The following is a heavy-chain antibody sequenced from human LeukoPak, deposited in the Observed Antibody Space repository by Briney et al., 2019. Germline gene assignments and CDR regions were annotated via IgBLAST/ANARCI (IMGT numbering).Heavy chain of an antibody. D-gene: IGHD2-21*02. Sequence: GGSLRLSCAASGFTFSSYEMNWVRQAPGKGLEWVGRIKSKTDGGTTDYAAPVKGRFTISRDDSKNTLYLQMNSLKTEDTAVYYCTTACGGDCYSDYYYYMDVWGKGTTVTVSS. CDR2: IKSKTDGGTT. J-gene: IGHJ6*03. V-gene: IGHV3-15*01. CDR1: GFTFSSYE. CDR3: TTACGGDCYSDYYYYMDV.